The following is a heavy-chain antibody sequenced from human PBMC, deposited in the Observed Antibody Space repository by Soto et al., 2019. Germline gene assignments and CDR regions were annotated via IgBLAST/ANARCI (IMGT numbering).Heavy chain of an antibody. Sequence: WTRQPAGKGLEWIGRIYTSGSTNYNPSLKSRVTTSVDTSKNQFSLKLSSVTAADTAVYYCASTGTGPDYWGQGTLVTVSS. J-gene: IGHJ4*02. CDR2: IYTSGST. V-gene: IGHV4-4*07. CDR3: ASTGTGPDY. D-gene: IGHD1-1*01.